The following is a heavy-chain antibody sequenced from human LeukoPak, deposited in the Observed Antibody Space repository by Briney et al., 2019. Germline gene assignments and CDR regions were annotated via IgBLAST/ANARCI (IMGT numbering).Heavy chain of an antibody. J-gene: IGHJ5*01. Sequence: PGGSLRLSCAASGFTFSSYAMHWVRQAPGKGLEYGSAISSNGGSTSYANSVKGRFTISRDNSKNTLYLQMNSLRAEDTAVYYCARCIVGAANWFDPWGQGTLVTVSS. CDR3: ARCIVGAANWFDP. V-gene: IGHV3-64*01. CDR1: GFTFSSYA. D-gene: IGHD1-26*01. CDR2: ISSNGGST.